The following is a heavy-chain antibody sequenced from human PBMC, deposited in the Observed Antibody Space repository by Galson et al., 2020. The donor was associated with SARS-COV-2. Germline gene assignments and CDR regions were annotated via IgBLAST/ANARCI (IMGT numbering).Heavy chain of an antibody. CDR3: ASPYFAAASFFGAFHI. D-gene: IGHD2-15*01. J-gene: IGHJ3*02. Sequence: LRLTCAVYGGSFSRSEENRSDLQPGMRMSWAAYSWKRDTNIYYADSVKGRFTISRDNTMTSRYLQMTSLRAEDTAVYYCASPYFAAASFFGAFHIW. V-gene: IGHV3-48*03. CDR2: SWKRDTNI. CDR1: GGSFSRSE.